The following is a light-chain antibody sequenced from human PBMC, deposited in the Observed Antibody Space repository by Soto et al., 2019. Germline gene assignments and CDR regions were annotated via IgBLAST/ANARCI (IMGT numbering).Light chain of an antibody. CDR1: SSDVGGYNF. CDR2: EVI. J-gene: IGLJ1*01. CDR3: SSFTGTSSLPYV. Sequence: QSALTQPASVSGSPGQSITISCTGTSSDVGGYNFVSWYQHHPGKAPKLMIYEVINRPSGVSNRFSASKSGNTASLTISGLQAEDEADYYCSSFTGTSSLPYVFGAGTKLTVL. V-gene: IGLV2-14*01.